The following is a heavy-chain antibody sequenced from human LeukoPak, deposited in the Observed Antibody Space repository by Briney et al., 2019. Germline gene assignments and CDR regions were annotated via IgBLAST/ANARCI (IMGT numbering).Heavy chain of an antibody. J-gene: IGHJ4*02. Sequence: EASVKVSCKASGGTFSSYAISWVRQAPGQGLEWMGGIIHIFGTANYAQKFQGRVTITADESTSTAYMELSSLRSEDTAVYYCAMIGSGYYQGDDYWGQGTLVTVSS. CDR1: GGTFSSYA. CDR3: AMIGSGYYQGDDY. D-gene: IGHD3-22*01. CDR2: IIHIFGTA. V-gene: IGHV1-69*13.